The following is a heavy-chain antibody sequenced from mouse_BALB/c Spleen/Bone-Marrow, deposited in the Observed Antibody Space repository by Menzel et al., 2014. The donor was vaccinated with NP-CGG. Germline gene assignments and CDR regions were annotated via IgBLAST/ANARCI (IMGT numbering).Heavy chain of an antibody. D-gene: IGHD2-4*01. CDR1: GFTFNSYG. V-gene: IGHV5-9-2*01. CDR2: ISGGGSYT. Sequence: VESGGGLVKSGGSLKLSCAASGFTFNSYGMSWVRQTPEKRLEWVATISGGGSYTFYPDSVKGRFTISRDNAKNNLYLQLSSLRSEDTALYYCARHAYYDQTEVSFVYWGQRTLVTVSA. J-gene: IGHJ3*01. CDR3: ARHAYYDQTEVSFVY.